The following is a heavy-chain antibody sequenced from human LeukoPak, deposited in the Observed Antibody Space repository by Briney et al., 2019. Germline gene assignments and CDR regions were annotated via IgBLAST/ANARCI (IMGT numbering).Heavy chain of an antibody. Sequence: KPSETLSLTCTVSGGSISSSSYYWGWIRQPPGKGLEWIGRIYYSGSTYYNPSLKSRVPISVATSKNQFSLKLSSVTAAAAAVYYCSSPAEDAVDADAFDIWGRGTKVTVSS. CDR2: IYYSGST. CDR1: GGSISSSSYY. J-gene: IGHJ3*02. V-gene: IGHV4-39*07. CDR3: SSPAEDAVDADAFDI.